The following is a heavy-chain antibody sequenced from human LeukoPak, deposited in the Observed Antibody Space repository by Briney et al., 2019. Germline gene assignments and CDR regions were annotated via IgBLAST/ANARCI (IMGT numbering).Heavy chain of an antibody. CDR2: IYYSGST. Sequence: PSETLSPTCTVSGGSISSYYWSWIRQPPGKGLEWIGYIYYSGSTNYNPSLKSRVTISVDTSKNQFSLKLSSVTAADTAVYYCAGDRGGASGASFGGFGYWGQGTLVTVSS. J-gene: IGHJ4*02. D-gene: IGHD3-10*01. V-gene: IGHV4-59*01. CDR1: GGSISSYY. CDR3: AGDRGGASGASFGGFGY.